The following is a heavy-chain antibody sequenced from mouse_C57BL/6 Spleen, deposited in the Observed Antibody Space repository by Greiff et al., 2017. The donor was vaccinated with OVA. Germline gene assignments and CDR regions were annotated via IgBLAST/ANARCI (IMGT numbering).Heavy chain of an antibody. J-gene: IGHJ1*03. V-gene: IGHV1-26*01. CDR3: AKFHWYFDV. CDR2: INPNNGGT. CDR1: GYTFTDYY. Sequence: EVQLQQSGPELVKPGASVKISCKASGYTFTDYYMNWVKQSHGKSLEWIGDINPNNGGTSYNQKFKGKATLTVDKSSSTAYMELRSLTSEDSAVYYCAKFHWYFDVWGTGTTVTVSS.